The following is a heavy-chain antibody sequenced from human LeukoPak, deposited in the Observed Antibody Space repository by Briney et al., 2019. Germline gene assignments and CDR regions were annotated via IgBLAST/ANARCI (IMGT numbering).Heavy chain of an antibody. CDR1: GFTFSSYA. CDR3: ARDARGTYYCDSSGYDYYGMDV. CDR2: ISGSGGST. Sequence: GGSLRLSCAASGFTFSSYAMSWVRQAPGKGLEWVSAISGSGGSTYYADSVKGRFTISRDNSKNTLYLQMNSLRAEDTAVYYCARDARGTYYCDSSGYDYYGMDVWGQGTTVTVSS. V-gene: IGHV3-23*01. J-gene: IGHJ6*02. D-gene: IGHD3-22*01.